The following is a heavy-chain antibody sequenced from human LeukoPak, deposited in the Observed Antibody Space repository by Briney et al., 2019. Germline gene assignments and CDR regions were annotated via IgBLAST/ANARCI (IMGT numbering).Heavy chain of an antibody. CDR1: GGTFSSYA. J-gene: IGHJ5*02. CDR3: ARYPGCSSTSCYNNWFDP. D-gene: IGHD2-2*02. V-gene: IGHV1-69*05. CDR2: IIPIFGTA. Sequence: VASVKVSCKASGGTFSSYAISWVRQAPGQGLEWMGGIIPIFGTANYAQRFQGRVTITTDESTSTAYMELSSLRSEDTAVYYCARYPGCSSTSCYNNWFDPWGQGTLVTVSS.